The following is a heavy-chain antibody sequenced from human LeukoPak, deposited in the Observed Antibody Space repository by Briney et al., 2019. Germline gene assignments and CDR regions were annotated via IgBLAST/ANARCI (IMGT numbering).Heavy chain of an antibody. V-gene: IGHV4-59*01. CDR3: AREEGDCDTVRCYESFDV. CDR1: GGSFGRYY. D-gene: IGHD2-2*01. CDR2: IYYTGST. J-gene: IGHJ3*01. Sequence: SETLSLTCTVSGGSFGRYYWSWIRQSPGKGLEWLGYIYYTGSTSYNPSLESRITISLDTARNQFSLRLTSVTTADTAVYYCAREEGDCDTVRCYESFDVWGPGTMIAVSS.